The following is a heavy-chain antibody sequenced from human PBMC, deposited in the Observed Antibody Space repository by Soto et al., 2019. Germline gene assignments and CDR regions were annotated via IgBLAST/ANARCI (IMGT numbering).Heavy chain of an antibody. V-gene: IGHV1-69*13. CDR2: IIPIFGTA. CDR1: GGTFSSYA. CDR3: ARETYYYDSSGYYSHRWVFDY. Sequence: EASVKVSCKASGGTFSSYAISWVRQAPGQGLEWMGGIIPIFGTANYAQKFQGRVTITADESTSTAYMELSSLRSEDTAVYYCARETYYYDSSGYYSHRWVFDYWGQGTLVTVSS. J-gene: IGHJ4*02. D-gene: IGHD3-22*01.